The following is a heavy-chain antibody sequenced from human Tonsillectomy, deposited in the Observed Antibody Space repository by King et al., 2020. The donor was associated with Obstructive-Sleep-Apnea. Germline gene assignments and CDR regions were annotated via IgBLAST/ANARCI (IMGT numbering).Heavy chain of an antibody. CDR1: GFSLSNARMG. CDR2: IFSNDEE. Sequence: TLKESGPVLVKPTETLTLTCTVSGFSLSNARMGVSWLRQPPGKALEWLAHIFSNDEESYRTSLKSLLSITKDTSKSQVVLTMTNMDPVDTATYYCARLRTIFGVIITYYFDYWGQGTLVTVSS. D-gene: IGHD3-3*01. V-gene: IGHV2-26*01. CDR3: ARLRTIFGVIITYYFDY. J-gene: IGHJ4*02.